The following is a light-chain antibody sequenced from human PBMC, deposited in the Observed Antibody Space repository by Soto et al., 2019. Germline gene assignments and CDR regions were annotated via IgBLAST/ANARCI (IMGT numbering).Light chain of an antibody. Sequence: DIQMTQSPSTLSASVGDRVTITCRASQSISGWLAWYQQKPGKAPKLLIYKASSLESGVPSRFSGSGSGTKFTLTISSLQPDDFATYYCQQYNSFWTFGQGTKVDIK. CDR1: QSISGW. J-gene: IGKJ1*01. CDR3: QQYNSFWT. V-gene: IGKV1-5*03. CDR2: KAS.